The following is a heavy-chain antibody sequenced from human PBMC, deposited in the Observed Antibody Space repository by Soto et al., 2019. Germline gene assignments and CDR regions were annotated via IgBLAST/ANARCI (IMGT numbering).Heavy chain of an antibody. CDR2: IVPIVDTS. J-gene: IGHJ4*02. V-gene: IGHV1-69*13. CDR3: VRVVAIPGYPDN. D-gene: IGHD1-1*01. Sequence: GASVKVSCKTSGGTFNSYAISWVRQAPGQGLEWMGGIVPIVDTSTYAQKFQGRVTITEDESTSTAYMELSSLRSDDTAIYYCVRVVAIPGYPDNSRQGTLVTVSA. CDR1: GGTFNSYA.